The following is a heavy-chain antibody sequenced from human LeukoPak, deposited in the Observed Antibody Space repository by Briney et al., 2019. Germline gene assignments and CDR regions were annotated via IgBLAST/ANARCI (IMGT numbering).Heavy chain of an antibody. CDR1: GYTFTGYY. V-gene: IGHV1-2*02. D-gene: IGHD1-26*01. CDR2: INPNSGST. J-gene: IGHJ6*02. CDR3: ARDSSGVGAEGMDV. Sequence: ASVKVSCKASGYTFTGYYMHWVRQAPGQGLEWMGWINPNSGSTNYAQKFQGRVTMTRDTSISTAYMELSRLRSDDTAVYYCARDSSGVGAEGMDVWGQGTTVTVSS.